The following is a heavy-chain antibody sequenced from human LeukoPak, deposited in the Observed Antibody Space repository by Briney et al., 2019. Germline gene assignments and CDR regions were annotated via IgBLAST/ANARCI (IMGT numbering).Heavy chain of an antibody. V-gene: IGHV3-30*18. J-gene: IGHJ6*02. CDR2: ISYDGSNK. CDR1: GFTFSSYG. D-gene: IGHD3-3*01. CDR3: AKDLNVVIIPRWYYYYGMDV. Sequence: PGGSLRLSCAASGFTFSSYGMHWVRQAPGKGLEWVAVISYDGSNKYYANSVKGRFTISRDNSKNTLYLQMNSLRAEDTAVYYCAKDLNVVIIPRWYYYYGMDVWGQGTTVTVSS.